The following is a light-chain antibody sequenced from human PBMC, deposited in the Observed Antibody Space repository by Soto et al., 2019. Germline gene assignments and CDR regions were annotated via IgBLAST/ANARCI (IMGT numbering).Light chain of an antibody. Sequence: EIVLTQSPGTLSLSPGERATLSCRASQSVSSSYLVWYQQKPGQAPRLLIYGTSSRATGIPDRFSGSGSGTDFTLTISRLEPEEFAVYYCQQYGNSPYTFGQGTKLESK. J-gene: IGKJ2*01. V-gene: IGKV3-20*01. CDR3: QQYGNSPYT. CDR2: GTS. CDR1: QSVSSSY.